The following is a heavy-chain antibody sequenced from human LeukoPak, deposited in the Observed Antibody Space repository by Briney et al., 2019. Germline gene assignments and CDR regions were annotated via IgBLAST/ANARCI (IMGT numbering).Heavy chain of an antibody. CDR1: GFTFSSYG. J-gene: IGHJ3*02. Sequence: PGGSLRLSCAASGFTFSSYGMHWVRQAPGKGLEWVAFIRYDGSNKYYADSVKGRFTISRDNSKNTLYLQMNSLRAEDTAVYYCAKDYPRYSSSLLDAFDIWGQGTMVTVSS. D-gene: IGHD6-13*01. CDR3: AKDYPRYSSSLLDAFDI. V-gene: IGHV3-30*02. CDR2: IRYDGSNK.